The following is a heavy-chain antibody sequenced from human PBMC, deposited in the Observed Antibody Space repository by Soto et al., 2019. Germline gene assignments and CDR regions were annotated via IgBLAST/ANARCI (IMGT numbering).Heavy chain of an antibody. CDR1: GFTFGSSW. J-gene: IGHJ6*02. CDR3: ARGTRGYSYGSSYYYYAMDV. V-gene: IGHV3-7*01. Sequence: PGGSLRLSCAASGFTFGSSWMSWVRQAPGKGLEWVANIKQDGGEKYYVDSVKGRFTISRDNAKNSLYLQMDSLRLEDTAVYYCARGTRGYSYGSSYYYYAMDVWGQGTTVTASS. CDR2: IKQDGGEK. D-gene: IGHD5-18*01.